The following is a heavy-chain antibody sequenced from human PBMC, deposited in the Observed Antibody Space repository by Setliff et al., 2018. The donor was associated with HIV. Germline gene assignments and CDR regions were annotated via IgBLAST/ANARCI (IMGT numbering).Heavy chain of an antibody. V-gene: IGHV3-23*01. CDR3: TKDPWGEEFYFDY. J-gene: IGHJ4*02. D-gene: IGHD3-16*01. CDR1: GFTFSRYP. Sequence: GGSLRLSCAAPGFTFSRYPMSRVRQAPGKGLEWVSSLSEGGYDTYYADSVKGRFTISRDNSKNTLYLQMNSLRAEDTAVYYCTKDPWGEEFYFDYWGQGTLVTVSS. CDR2: LSEGGYDT.